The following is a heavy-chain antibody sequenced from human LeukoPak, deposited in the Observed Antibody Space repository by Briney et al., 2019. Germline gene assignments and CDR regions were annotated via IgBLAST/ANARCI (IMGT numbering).Heavy chain of an antibody. CDR1: GFTFDNYA. Sequence: GGSLRLSCAASGFTFDNYAIHWVRQLPGQGLDWLSVISGDGERTDYADSVKGRFTVSRDNSKNSLYLQMNSLRSEDTALYYCAKETWSNSYSDFDYWGQGTLVTVSS. D-gene: IGHD4-11*01. V-gene: IGHV3-43*02. CDR3: AKETWSNSYSDFDY. CDR2: ISGDGERT. J-gene: IGHJ4*02.